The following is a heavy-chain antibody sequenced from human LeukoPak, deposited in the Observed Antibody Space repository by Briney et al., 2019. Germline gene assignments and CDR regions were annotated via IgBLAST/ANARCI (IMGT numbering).Heavy chain of an antibody. Sequence: SETLSLTCVVYHESFSDYFWSWIRQPPGKGPEWIGEINHSGSTNYNPSLKSRVSILVDTSRHRFSLNLNSVTAADTAVYYCARRASPLPATSGPFAFDSWGQGTMVTVSS. V-gene: IGHV4-34*01. D-gene: IGHD2-2*01. CDR2: INHSGST. J-gene: IGHJ3*01. CDR1: HESFSDYF. CDR3: ARRASPLPATSGPFAFDS.